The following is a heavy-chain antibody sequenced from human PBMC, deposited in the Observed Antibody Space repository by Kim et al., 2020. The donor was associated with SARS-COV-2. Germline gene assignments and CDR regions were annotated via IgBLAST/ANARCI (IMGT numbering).Heavy chain of an antibody. CDR1: GFTFSNYA. V-gene: IGHV3-23*01. J-gene: IGHJ3*01. Sequence: GGSLRLSCAASGFTFSNYAMTWVRQAPGKGLECISTITYNGGSTYYANSVKGRFTISRDNSQKTLLLQMNSLRPEDTAVYYCVKDDWTGYYDTSSDYRYAFDVWGQGAVVTVSS. D-gene: IGHD3-16*01. CDR3: VKDDWTGYYDTSSDYRYAFDV. CDR2: ITYNGGST.